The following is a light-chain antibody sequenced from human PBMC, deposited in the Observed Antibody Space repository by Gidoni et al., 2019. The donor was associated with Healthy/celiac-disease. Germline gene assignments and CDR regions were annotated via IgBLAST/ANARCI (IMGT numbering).Light chain of an antibody. J-gene: IGKJ4*01. CDR1: QSVSSY. CDR2: DAS. CDR3: QQRSNWPPGELT. V-gene: IGKV3-11*01. Sequence: EIVLTQSPATLSLSPGERATLSCRASQSVSSYLAWYQQKPGQAPRLLIYDASNRATGIPARFSGSGSGTDLTLTISSLEPEDFAVYYCQQRSNWPPGELTFGGGTKVEIK.